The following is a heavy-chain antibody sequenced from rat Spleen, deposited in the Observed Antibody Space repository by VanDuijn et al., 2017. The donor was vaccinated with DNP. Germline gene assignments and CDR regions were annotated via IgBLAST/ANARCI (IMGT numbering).Heavy chain of an antibody. CDR1: GFTFSDYN. V-gene: IGHV5-7*01. CDR3: ARVQLGYYGMDA. CDR2: IIYDGSSA. D-gene: IGHD5-1*01. J-gene: IGHJ4*01. Sequence: EVKLVESGGGLVQPGRSVKLSCAASGFTFSDYNMAWVRQAPKKGLEWVATIIYDGSSAFYGDSVKGRFTISRDDAKNTLYLQMDSLWSEETATYYCARVQLGYYGMDAWGQGTSVTVSS.